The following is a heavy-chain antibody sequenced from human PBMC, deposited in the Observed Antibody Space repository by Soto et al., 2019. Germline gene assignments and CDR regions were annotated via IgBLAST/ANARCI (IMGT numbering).Heavy chain of an antibody. Sequence: QVHLVQSGAEVKKPGASVKVSCKGSGYIFTTYGITWVRQAPGQGLEWMGWISAHNGNTNYAQKLQGRVTVTRDTSPSTAYMELMTLTSDDTAVYYCARRTYGDYWGQGALVTVSS. CDR1: GYIFTTYG. J-gene: IGHJ4*02. V-gene: IGHV1-18*01. CDR2: ISAHNGNT. D-gene: IGHD4-17*01. CDR3: ARRTYGDY.